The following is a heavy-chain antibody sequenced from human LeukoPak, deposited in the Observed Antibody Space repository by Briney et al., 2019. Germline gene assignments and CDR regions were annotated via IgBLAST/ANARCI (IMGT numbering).Heavy chain of an antibody. CDR2: ISGSGGST. CDR3: ARLGYDSSGYYYMDV. Sequence: PGGSLRLSCAASGFTFSSYAMSWVRQAPGKGLEWVSAISGSGGSTYYADSVKGRFTISRDNSKNTLYLQMNSLRAEDTAVYYCARLGYDSSGYYYMDVWGKGTTVTVSS. CDR1: GFTFSSYA. D-gene: IGHD3-22*01. J-gene: IGHJ6*03. V-gene: IGHV3-23*01.